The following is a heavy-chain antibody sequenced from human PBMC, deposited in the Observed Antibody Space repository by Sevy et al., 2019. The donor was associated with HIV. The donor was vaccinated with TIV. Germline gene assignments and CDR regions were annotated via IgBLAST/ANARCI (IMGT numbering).Heavy chain of an antibody. Sequence: GGSLRLSCVASGFTFPIYSVLWVRQAPGKGLEWLTLISYDGNYKYYADSVKGRFTISRDNSNNILYRQMSSLRVEDTALYFCAGVAVEYCTNDCYHRFDHWGLGTLVTVSS. CDR3: AGVAVEYCTNDCYHRFDH. CDR2: ISYDGNYK. D-gene: IGHD2-8*01. V-gene: IGHV3-30*04. CDR1: GFTFPIYS. J-gene: IGHJ4*02.